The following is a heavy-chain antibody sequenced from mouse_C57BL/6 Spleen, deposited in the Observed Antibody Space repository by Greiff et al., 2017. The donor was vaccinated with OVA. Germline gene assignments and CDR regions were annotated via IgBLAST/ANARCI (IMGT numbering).Heavy chain of an antibody. V-gene: IGHV1-15*01. Sequence: QVQLQQSGAELVRPGASVTLSCKASGYTFTDYEMHWVKQTPVHGLEWIGAIDPETGGTAYNQKFKGKAILTADKSSSTAYMGLRSLTSEDSAVYYCTRRGELVAFDYWGQGTTLTVSS. CDR3: TRRGELVAFDY. D-gene: IGHD4-1*01. CDR1: GYTFTDYE. J-gene: IGHJ2*01. CDR2: IDPETGGT.